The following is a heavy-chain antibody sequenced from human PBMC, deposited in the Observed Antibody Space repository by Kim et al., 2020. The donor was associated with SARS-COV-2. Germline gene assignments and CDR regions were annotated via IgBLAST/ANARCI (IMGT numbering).Heavy chain of an antibody. J-gene: IGHJ4*02. Sequence: SETLSLTCAVYGGSFSGYYWSWIRQPPGKGLEWIGEINHSGSTNYNPSLKSRVTISVDTSKNQFSLKLSSVTAADTAVYYCASVLWFGELLFDYWGQGTL. V-gene: IGHV4-34*01. D-gene: IGHD3-10*01. CDR2: INHSGST. CDR1: GGSFSGYY. CDR3: ASVLWFGELLFDY.